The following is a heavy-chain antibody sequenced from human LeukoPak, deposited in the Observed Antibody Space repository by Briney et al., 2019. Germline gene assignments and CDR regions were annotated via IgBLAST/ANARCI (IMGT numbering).Heavy chain of an antibody. CDR2: ISDNGYDT. Sequence: GGSLRLSCAASGFTFSSSAMTWVRQAPGKGLKWVSAISDNGYDTFYADSVKGRFTISRDNSKNAVYLQMNSLRAEDTAIYYCAKKGSAAAGTGFDYWGQGTLVTVSS. D-gene: IGHD6-13*01. V-gene: IGHV3-23*01. CDR1: GFTFSSSA. CDR3: AKKGSAAAGTGFDY. J-gene: IGHJ4*02.